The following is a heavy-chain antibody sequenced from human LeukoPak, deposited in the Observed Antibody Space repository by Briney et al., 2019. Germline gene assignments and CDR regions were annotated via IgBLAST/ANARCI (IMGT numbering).Heavy chain of an antibody. Sequence: PSETLSLTCAVYGGSFSGYYWSWIRQPPGKGLEWIGEINHSGSTNYNPSLKSRVTISVDTSKNQFSLKLSSVTAADTAVYYCARERIAARLKYYYYYYMDVWGKGTTVTVSS. CDR2: INHSGST. CDR1: GGSFSGYY. CDR3: ARERIAARLKYYYYYYMDV. D-gene: IGHD6-6*01. V-gene: IGHV4-34*01. J-gene: IGHJ6*03.